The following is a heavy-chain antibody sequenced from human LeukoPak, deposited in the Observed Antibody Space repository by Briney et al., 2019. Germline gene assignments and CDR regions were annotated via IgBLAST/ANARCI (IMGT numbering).Heavy chain of an antibody. J-gene: IGHJ4*02. CDR3: ARGENYYDSSGYYYGY. CDR2: ISSSGSTI. Sequence: GGSLRLSCAASGFTFSDYYMSWIRQAPGKGLEWVSYISSSGSTIYYADSVRGRFTISRDNAKNSLYLQMNSLRAEDTAVYYCARGENYYDSSGYYYGYWGQGTLVTVSS. V-gene: IGHV3-11*01. D-gene: IGHD3-22*01. CDR1: GFTFSDYY.